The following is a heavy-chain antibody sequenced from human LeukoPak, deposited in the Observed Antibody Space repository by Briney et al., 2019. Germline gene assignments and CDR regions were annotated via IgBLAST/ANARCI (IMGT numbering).Heavy chain of an antibody. CDR2: ISSSGSSI. V-gene: IGHV3-11*01. J-gene: IGHJ4*02. D-gene: IGHD6-13*01. Sequence: PGGSLRLSCAASGFTFSDFYMSWIRHAPGKGLELISYISSSGSSIYYADSVRGRFTISRDNAKNSLYLQMNTLRAEDTAVYYCARDLSTSSEDWWDYWGQGTLVTVSS. CDR1: GFTFSDFY. CDR3: ARDLSTSSEDWWDY.